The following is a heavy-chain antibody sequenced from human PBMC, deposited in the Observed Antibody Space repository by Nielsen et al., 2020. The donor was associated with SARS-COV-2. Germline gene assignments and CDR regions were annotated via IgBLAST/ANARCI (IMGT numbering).Heavy chain of an antibody. Sequence: GESLKISCAASGFTFSSYWMHWVRQAPGKGLVWVSRINSDGSSTSYADSVKGRFTISRDNAKNTLYLQMNSLRAEDTAVYYCAREMGVIYYYMDVWGKGTTVTVSS. D-gene: IGHD3-10*01. J-gene: IGHJ6*03. V-gene: IGHV3-74*01. CDR3: AREMGVIYYYMDV. CDR1: GFTFSSYW. CDR2: INSDGSST.